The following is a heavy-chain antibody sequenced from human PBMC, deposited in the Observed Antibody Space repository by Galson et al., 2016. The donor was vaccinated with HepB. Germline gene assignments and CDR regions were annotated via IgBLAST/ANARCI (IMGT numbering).Heavy chain of an antibody. J-gene: IGHJ4*02. D-gene: IGHD2-15*01. Sequence: SETLSLTCTVSGGSISSSNWWSWVRQPPGKGLEWIGDVFHNGNTNYKSSLKSRVTISVDKSKNQFSLNLTSVTAADTAVYYRARRLYCSGGSCYIFDSWGQGTLVTVSS. CDR3: ARRLYCSGGSCYIFDS. CDR1: GGSISSSNW. V-gene: IGHV4-4*02. CDR2: VFHNGNT.